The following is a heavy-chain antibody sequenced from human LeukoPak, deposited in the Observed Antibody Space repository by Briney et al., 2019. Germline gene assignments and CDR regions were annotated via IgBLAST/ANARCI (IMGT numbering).Heavy chain of an antibody. V-gene: IGHV3-74*01. Sequence: GGSLRLSCAASGFTFSSYWMHWVRQAPGKGLVWVSRINSDGSSTSYADSVKGRFTISRDNAKNSLYLQMNSLRAEDTALYYCAREYYGSGSYYGNYFDYWGQGTLVTVSS. CDR3: AREYYGSGSYYGNYFDY. CDR1: GFTFSSYW. J-gene: IGHJ4*02. CDR2: INSDGSST. D-gene: IGHD3-10*01.